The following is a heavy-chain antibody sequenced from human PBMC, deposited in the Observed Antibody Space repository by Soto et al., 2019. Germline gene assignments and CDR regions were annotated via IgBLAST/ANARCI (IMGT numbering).Heavy chain of an antibody. V-gene: IGHV3-74*01. CDR3: ARDTRNALDY. CDR1: GFTFSSYW. Sequence: EVQLVESGGGLVQPGGSLRLSCAASGFTFSSYWMHWARQAPGKGLVWVSRINTDGSSTSYADSVKGRFTISRDNAKNTLYLQMNSVRAEDKAVYYCARDTRNALDYWGQGNLVTVSS. D-gene: IGHD4-4*01. J-gene: IGHJ4*02. CDR2: INTDGSST.